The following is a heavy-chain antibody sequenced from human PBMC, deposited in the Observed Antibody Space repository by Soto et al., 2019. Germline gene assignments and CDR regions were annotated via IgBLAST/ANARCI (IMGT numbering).Heavy chain of an antibody. J-gene: IGHJ4*02. Sequence: GGSLRLSCAASGFSFSTYGMHWVRQAPGKGLEWVAVIWFDGSNKYYADSVQGRFTISRDNSKNTLFLQMNSLRGEDTAVYYCARAVGPFDYWGQGTLVTVSS. CDR1: GFSFSTYG. CDR3: ARAVGPFDY. CDR2: IWFDGSNK. V-gene: IGHV3-33*01.